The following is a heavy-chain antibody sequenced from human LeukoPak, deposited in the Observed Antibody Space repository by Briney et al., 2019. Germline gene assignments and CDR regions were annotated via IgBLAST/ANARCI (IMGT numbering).Heavy chain of an antibody. D-gene: IGHD3-22*01. CDR2: IYYTGST. Sequence: SETLSLTCTVSGGSISTYYWSWIRQPPGKGLEWIGYIYYTGSTNCNPSLKNRVTISMGTSKNQFSLKLTSVTAADTAVYYCARHKTILFYDSAVDWYFDLWGRGTLVTVSS. CDR1: GGSISTYY. CDR3: ARHKTILFYDSAVDWYFDL. V-gene: IGHV4-59*08. J-gene: IGHJ2*01.